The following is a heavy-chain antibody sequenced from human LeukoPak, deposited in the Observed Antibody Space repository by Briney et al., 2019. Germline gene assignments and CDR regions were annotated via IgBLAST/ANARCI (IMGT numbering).Heavy chain of an antibody. CDR1: GGSISSGSYS. CDR3: ARGRGSSWYYFDS. Sequence: SETLSLTCAVSGGSISSGSYSWSWIRQPPGKGLEWIGYIYPRGSTYYNPSLKSRVILSLDKSANQFSLNLSSVTAADTAVYYCARGRGSSWYYFDSWGQGTLVTVSS. V-gene: IGHV4-30-2*01. CDR2: IYPRGST. J-gene: IGHJ4*02. D-gene: IGHD6-13*01.